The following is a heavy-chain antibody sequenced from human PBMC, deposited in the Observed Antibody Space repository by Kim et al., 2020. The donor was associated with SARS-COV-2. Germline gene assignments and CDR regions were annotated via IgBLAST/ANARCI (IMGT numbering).Heavy chain of an antibody. CDR2: IYYSGST. D-gene: IGHD6-13*01. Sequence: SETLSLTCTVSGGSISSGGYYWSWIRQHPGKGLEWIGYIYYSGSTYYNPSLKSRVTISVDTSKNQFSLKLSSVTAADTAVYYCARSGSSWEGGGMDVWGQGTTVTVSS. J-gene: IGHJ6*02. CDR1: GGSISSGGYY. V-gene: IGHV4-31*03. CDR3: ARSGSSWEGGGMDV.